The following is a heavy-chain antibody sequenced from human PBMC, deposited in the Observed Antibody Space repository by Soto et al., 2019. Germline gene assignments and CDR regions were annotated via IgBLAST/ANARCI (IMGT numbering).Heavy chain of an antibody. D-gene: IGHD2-21*01. V-gene: IGHV3-21*01. Sequence: EVQLVESGGGLVKPGGSLRLSCAASGFTFNTYDMNWVSQAPGKGLEWVSSITTSSAYIYYADSLKGRITISRDNAKNSLFLQMNSLRAEDTPVYYCVRSGTARLLRHSWFDTWGQGTLVTVSS. CDR3: VRSGTARLLRHSWFDT. CDR2: ITTSSAYI. CDR1: GFTFNTYD. J-gene: IGHJ5*02.